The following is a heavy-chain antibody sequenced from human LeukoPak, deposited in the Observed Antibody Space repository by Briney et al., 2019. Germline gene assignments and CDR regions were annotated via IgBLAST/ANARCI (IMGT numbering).Heavy chain of an antibody. CDR2: IYSGGST. CDR1: GITFSTYA. D-gene: IGHD3-22*01. CDR3: ARIRLDYSETRIDSFDI. J-gene: IGHJ3*02. Sequence: GGSLRLSCAASGITFSTYAMSWVRQAPGKGLEWVSSIYSGGSTYYADSVKGRYTISRHNPNTLCLQMNSLKTEDTAVYYCARIRLDYSETRIDSFDIWGQGTMVTVSS. V-gene: IGHV3-53*04.